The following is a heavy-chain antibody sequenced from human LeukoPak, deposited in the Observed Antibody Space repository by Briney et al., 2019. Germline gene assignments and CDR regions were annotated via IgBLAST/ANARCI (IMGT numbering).Heavy chain of an antibody. Sequence: PGGSLRLSCAASGFTFSNHGMHWVRQAPGKGPEWVALIWYDGSNKYYGDSVKGRFTISRDNSKNTVYLQMNSLRAEDTAVYYCARDVSSIAAAGSFDYWGQGTLVTVSS. CDR1: GFTFSNHG. J-gene: IGHJ4*02. CDR2: IWYDGSNK. V-gene: IGHV3-30*02. D-gene: IGHD6-13*01. CDR3: ARDVSSIAAAGSFDY.